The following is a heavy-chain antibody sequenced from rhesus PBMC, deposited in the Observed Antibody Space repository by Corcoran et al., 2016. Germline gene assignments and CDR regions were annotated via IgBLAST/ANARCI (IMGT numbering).Heavy chain of an antibody. Sequence: VQLQESGPGVVKPSETLSLTCAVSGGPISEPFRWSSTRQPPGKGLEWIGYIFGTSTSTIYNPSLNSRVTMSKDTSKNQFSLNLNSLTAADTAVYYCARGRYYNIWTGYYDYWGQGVLVTVSS. J-gene: IGHJ4*01. D-gene: IGHD3-3*01. V-gene: IGHV4S10*01. CDR1: GGPISEPFR. CDR2: IFGTSTST. CDR3: ARGRYYNIWTGYYDY.